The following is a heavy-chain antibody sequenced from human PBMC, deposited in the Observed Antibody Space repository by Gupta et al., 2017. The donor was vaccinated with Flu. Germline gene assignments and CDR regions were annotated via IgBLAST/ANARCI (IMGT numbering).Heavy chain of an antibody. D-gene: IGHD2-2*01. J-gene: IGHJ6*04. Sequence: GSNKYYADSVKGRFTISRDNSKNTLYLQMNSLRAEDTAVYYCARDYAATGEGMDVWGKGTTVTVSS. CDR3: ARDYAATGEGMDV. V-gene: IGHV3-30-3*01. CDR2: GSNK.